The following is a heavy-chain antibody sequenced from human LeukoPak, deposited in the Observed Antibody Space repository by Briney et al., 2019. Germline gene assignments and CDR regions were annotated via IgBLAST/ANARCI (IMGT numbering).Heavy chain of an antibody. Sequence: GGSLRLSCAASGFTFSTYAMHWVRQAPGKGLEWVAAISYDGPNKRYADSVKGRFTISRDNSKNTLYLQMNSLRAEDTAVYYCARGEWYQLLRMSWFDPWGQGTLVTVSS. CDR2: ISYDGPNK. CDR1: GFTFSTYA. D-gene: IGHD2-2*01. J-gene: IGHJ5*02. CDR3: ARGEWYQLLRMSWFDP. V-gene: IGHV3-30*04.